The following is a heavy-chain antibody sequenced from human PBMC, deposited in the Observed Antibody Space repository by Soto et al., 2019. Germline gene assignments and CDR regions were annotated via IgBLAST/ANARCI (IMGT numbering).Heavy chain of an antibody. J-gene: IGHJ2*01. CDR2: FDPEDGET. D-gene: IGHD3-3*01. CDR3: ATLRDFWSGLYWYFDL. V-gene: IGHV1-24*01. CDR1: GYTLTELS. Sequence: QVQLVQSGAEVKKPGASVKVSCKVSGYTLTELSMHWVRQAPGKGLEWMGGFDPEDGETIYAQKFQGRVTMTEDTSTDTAYTELSSLRSDDTAVYYCATLRDFWSGLYWYFDLWGRGPLFPVSS.